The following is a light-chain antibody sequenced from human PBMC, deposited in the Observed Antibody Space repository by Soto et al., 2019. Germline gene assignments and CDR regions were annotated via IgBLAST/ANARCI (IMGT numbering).Light chain of an antibody. V-gene: IGKV1-5*01. J-gene: IGKJ1*01. CDR3: QQYNSYSRT. Sequence: DIQNTQDPCSLSASVGARVTITCRASQSISSGLAWYQQKPGRAPKLLIYDASTLERGVPSRFSGSGSGTEFTLTINSLQTDDFAIYYCQQYNSYSRTFGQGTKVDIK. CDR2: DAS. CDR1: QSISSG.